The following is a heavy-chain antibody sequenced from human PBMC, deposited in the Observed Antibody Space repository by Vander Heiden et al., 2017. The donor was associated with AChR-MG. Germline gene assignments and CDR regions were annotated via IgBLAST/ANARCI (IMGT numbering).Heavy chain of an antibody. CDR1: GYSFTSYW. Sequence: EVQLVQSGAEVTTPGESLQISCKGSGYSFTSYWTGWVRQMPGKGLEWMGIIYPGDSDTRYSPSFQGQVTISADKSISTAYLQWSSLKASDTAMYYCARHLPYYDFWSGYKPYYYYGMDVWGQGTTVTVSS. V-gene: IGHV5-51*01. CDR2: IYPGDSDT. CDR3: ARHLPYYDFWSGYKPYYYYGMDV. D-gene: IGHD3-3*01. J-gene: IGHJ6*02.